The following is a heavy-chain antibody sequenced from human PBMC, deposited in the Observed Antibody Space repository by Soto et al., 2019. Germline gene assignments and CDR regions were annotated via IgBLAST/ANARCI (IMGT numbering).Heavy chain of an antibody. CDR2: IRSSSSYI. J-gene: IGHJ3*02. D-gene: IGHD1-26*01. V-gene: IGHV3-21*01. CDR1: GFTFTNYN. CDR3: ARMELGGFDI. Sequence: EVQLVESGGGLVKPGGSLRLSCAASGFTFTNYNLNWVRQAPGKGLEWVSSIRSSSSYIYYADSVKDRFTISRDNAKNSRYLQMNSLRAEDTAVYYCARMELGGFDIWGQGTMLTVS.